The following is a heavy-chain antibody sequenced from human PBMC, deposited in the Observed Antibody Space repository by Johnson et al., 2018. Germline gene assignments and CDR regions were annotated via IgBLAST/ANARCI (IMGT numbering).Heavy chain of an antibody. D-gene: IGHD3-22*01. Sequence: VQLVESGAEVKKPMSSVRLSCKTAGGTFSSYPINWVRQAPGQGLEWMGGIIPIVGTRNYEQKFQGRATITADESTSTVYMGRGRLRSEDTAVFYWVRAYAGRNPYYGLGAFDVWGQGTMVTVSS. J-gene: IGHJ3*01. CDR1: GGTFSSYP. CDR2: IIPIVGTR. CDR3: VRAYAGRNPYYGLGAFDV. V-gene: IGHV1-69*01.